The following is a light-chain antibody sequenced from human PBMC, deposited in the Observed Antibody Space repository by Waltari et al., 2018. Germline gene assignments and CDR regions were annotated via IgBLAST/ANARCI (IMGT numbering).Light chain of an antibody. Sequence: DIQMTQSPSSLSASVGDRVTITRQASQDISNYLNWYQQKAGNAPKLLIYDASNLETGVPSRFSGGGSGTHFTFTISSLQPEDIATYYCQHYDNLPPPSYTFGQGTKLEIK. CDR1: QDISNY. V-gene: IGKV1-33*01. CDR3: QHYDNLPPPSYT. J-gene: IGKJ2*01. CDR2: DAS.